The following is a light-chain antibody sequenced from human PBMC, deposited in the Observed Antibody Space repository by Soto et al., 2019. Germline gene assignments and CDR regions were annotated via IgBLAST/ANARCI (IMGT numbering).Light chain of an antibody. CDR2: DVS. CDR3: QQRSKWPLT. CDR1: QSVSSSY. Sequence: EIVLTQSPGTLSLSPGERATLSCRASQSVSSSYLAWYQQKPGQAPRLLIYDVSNRATGIPARFSGSGSGTDFTLTISSLEPEDFAVYYCQQRSKWPLTFGGGTKVDIK. V-gene: IGKV3D-20*02. J-gene: IGKJ4*01.